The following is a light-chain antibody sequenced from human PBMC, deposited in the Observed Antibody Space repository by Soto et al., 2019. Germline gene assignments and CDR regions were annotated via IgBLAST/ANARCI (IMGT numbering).Light chain of an antibody. CDR2: GAS. CDR1: QSVSSN. Sequence: EIVMTQSPATLSVSPGERATLSCRASQSVSSNLAWYQQKPGQAPRLLIHGASTRATGIPARFSGSGSGTDFTLTISSLQPEDFATYYCQQGYSFPVTFGGGTKVDIK. J-gene: IGKJ4*01. V-gene: IGKV3-15*01. CDR3: QQGYSFPVT.